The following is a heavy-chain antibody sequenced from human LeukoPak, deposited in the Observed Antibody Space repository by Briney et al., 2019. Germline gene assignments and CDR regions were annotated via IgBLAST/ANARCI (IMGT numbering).Heavy chain of an antibody. CDR3: AKDSRVPTLFWSGPDAFDI. CDR2: ISGSGLRT. CDR1: GFTFSSYA. Sequence: GGSLRLSCAASGFTFSSYALSWVRQAPGRGLEWVSLISGSGLRTDYADSVKGRFTVSRDNSKNTLSLQMNSLRAEDTAVYYCAKDSRVPTLFWSGPDAFDIWGQGTMVTVSS. D-gene: IGHD3-3*01. J-gene: IGHJ3*02. V-gene: IGHV3-23*01.